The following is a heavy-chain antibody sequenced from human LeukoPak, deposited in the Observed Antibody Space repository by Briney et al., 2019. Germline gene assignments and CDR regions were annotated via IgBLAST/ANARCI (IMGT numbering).Heavy chain of an antibody. CDR3: ARDFHSSGYYHYFHY. V-gene: IGHV1-18*01. Sequence: ASVKVSCKASGYTFTSYGISWVRQAPGQALEWMGWISGYNGNTNYAQKLQGRVTMTTDTSTSTAYVELRSLRSDDTAVYYCARDFHSSGYYHYFHYWGQGTLVTVSS. J-gene: IGHJ4*02. CDR2: ISGYNGNT. CDR1: GYTFTSYG. D-gene: IGHD3-22*01.